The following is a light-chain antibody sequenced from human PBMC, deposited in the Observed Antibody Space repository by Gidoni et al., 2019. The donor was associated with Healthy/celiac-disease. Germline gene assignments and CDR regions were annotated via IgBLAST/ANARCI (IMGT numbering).Light chain of an antibody. CDR2: AAS. V-gene: IGKV1-8*01. CDR1: QGISSY. J-gene: IGKJ1*01. Sequence: AIRMTQSPSSFSASTGDRVTITCRASQGISSYLAWYQQKPGKAPKLLIYAASTLQSGVPSRFSGSGSGTDFTRTISCLQSEDFATYYWQQYYSYPWGFGQGTKVEIK. CDR3: QQYYSYPWG.